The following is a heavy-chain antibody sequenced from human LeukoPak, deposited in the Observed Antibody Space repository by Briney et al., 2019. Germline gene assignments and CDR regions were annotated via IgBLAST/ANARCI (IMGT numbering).Heavy chain of an antibody. Sequence: ASVKVSCKASGGTFSSYYMHWVRQAPGQGLEWMGRINPNSGGTNYAQKFQGRVTMTRDTSISTAYMELSRLRSDDTAVYYCARGILAVAGSHLLHYWGQGTLVTVSS. CDR3: ARGILAVAGSHLLHY. V-gene: IGHV1-2*06. CDR2: INPNSGGT. CDR1: GGTFSSYY. D-gene: IGHD6-19*01. J-gene: IGHJ4*02.